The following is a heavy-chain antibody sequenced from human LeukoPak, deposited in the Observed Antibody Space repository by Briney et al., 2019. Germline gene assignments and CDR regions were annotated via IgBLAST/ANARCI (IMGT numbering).Heavy chain of an antibody. D-gene: IGHD3-9*01. CDR1: GFTFSSYS. V-gene: IGHV3-7*01. Sequence: GGSLRLSCAASGFTFSSYSMNWVRQAPGKGLEWVANIKQDGSEKYYVDSVKGRFTISRDNAKNSLYLQMSSLRAEDTAVYYCARVIGLRYFDVWGKGTTVTISS. CDR2: IKQDGSEK. CDR3: ARVIGLRYFDV. J-gene: IGHJ6*04.